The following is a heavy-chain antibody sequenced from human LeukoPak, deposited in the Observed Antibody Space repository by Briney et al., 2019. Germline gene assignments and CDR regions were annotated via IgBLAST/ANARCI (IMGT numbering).Heavy chain of an antibody. CDR1: GYTLTELS. D-gene: IGHD3-22*01. CDR2: FDPEDGET. J-gene: IGHJ4*02. Sequence: ASVKVSCKVSGYTLTELSMHWVRQAPGKGLEWVGGFDPEDGETIYAQKFQGRVTMTEDTSTDTAYMELSSLRSEDTAVYYCATKYYYDSSEQYYFDYWGQGTLVTVSS. V-gene: IGHV1-24*01. CDR3: ATKYYYDSSEQYYFDY.